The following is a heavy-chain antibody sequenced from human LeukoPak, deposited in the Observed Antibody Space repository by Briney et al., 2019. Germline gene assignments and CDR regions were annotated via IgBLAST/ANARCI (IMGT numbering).Heavy chain of an antibody. V-gene: IGHV4-59*01. CDR1: GGSISSYY. J-gene: IGHJ4*02. CDR3: ARSPSGYSDY. Sequence: PSETLSLTCTVSGGSISSYYWSWIRQPPGKGLEWIGYIYYSGSTNYIPSLKSRVTISVDTSKNQFSLKLSSVTAADTAVYYCARSPSGYSDYWGQGTLVTVSS. D-gene: IGHD3-3*01. CDR2: IYYSGST.